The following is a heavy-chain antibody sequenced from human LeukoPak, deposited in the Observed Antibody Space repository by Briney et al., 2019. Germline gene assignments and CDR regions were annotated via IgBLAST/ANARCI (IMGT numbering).Heavy chain of an antibody. J-gene: IGHJ3*02. D-gene: IGHD1-1*01. CDR3: ARAKRNGFDI. CDR1: GFSVSIKY. V-gene: IGHV3-48*01. CDR2: ISSSSSTI. Sequence: PGGSLRLSCAASGFSVSIKYMNWVRQAPGKGLEWVSYISSSSSTIYYADSVKGRFTISRDNAMNSVYLQMNSLRAEDTAVYYCARAKRNGFDIWGQGTMVTVSS.